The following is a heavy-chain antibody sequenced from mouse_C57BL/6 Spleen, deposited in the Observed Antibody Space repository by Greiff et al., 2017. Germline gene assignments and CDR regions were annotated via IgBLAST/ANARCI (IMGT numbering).Heavy chain of an antibody. CDR1: GFTFSDYY. CDR3: ARGYYSNYGFDY. CDR2: INYDGSST. D-gene: IGHD2-5*01. V-gene: IGHV5-16*01. J-gene: IGHJ2*01. Sequence: EVKLMESEGGLVQPGSSMKLSCTASGFTFSDYYMAWVRQVPEKGLEWVANINYDGSSTYYLDSLKSRFIISRDNAKNILYLQMSSLKSEDTATYYCARGYYSNYGFDYWGQGTTLTVSS.